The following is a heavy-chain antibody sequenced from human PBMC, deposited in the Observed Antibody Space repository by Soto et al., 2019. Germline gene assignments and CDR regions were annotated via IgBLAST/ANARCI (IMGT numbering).Heavy chain of an antibody. D-gene: IGHD3-10*01. J-gene: IGHJ6*02. Sequence: GGSLRLSCAASGFTVSSNYMTWVRQAPGKGLAWVSTLYSGGSTYYADSVKGRFTISRHNSKNTVYLQMNSLRADDTAVYYCARHSDYGMDVWGQGTTVTVSS. CDR3: ARHSDYGMDV. CDR1: GFTVSSNY. V-gene: IGHV3-53*04. CDR2: LYSGGST.